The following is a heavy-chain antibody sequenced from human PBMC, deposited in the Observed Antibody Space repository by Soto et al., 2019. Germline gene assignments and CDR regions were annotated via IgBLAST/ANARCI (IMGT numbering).Heavy chain of an antibody. CDR3: ARDVLLWFGDSLGGMDV. CDR2: INPNSGGT. CDR1: GYTFTGYY. J-gene: IGHJ6*02. Sequence: VQLVQSGAEVKKPGASVKVSCKASGYTFTGYYMHWVRQAPGQGLEWMGWINPNSGGTNYAQKFQGRVTMTRDTSISTAYMELSRLRSDDTAVYYCARDVLLWFGDSLGGMDVWGQGTTVTVSS. V-gene: IGHV1-2*02. D-gene: IGHD3-10*01.